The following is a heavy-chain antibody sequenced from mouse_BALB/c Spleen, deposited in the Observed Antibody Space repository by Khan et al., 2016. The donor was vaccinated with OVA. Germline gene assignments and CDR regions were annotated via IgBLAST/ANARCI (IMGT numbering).Heavy chain of an antibody. V-gene: IGHV5-6*01. CDR1: GFTFSSYS. CDR2: ISSVGDYT. J-gene: IGHJ3*01. CDR3: ASHLTGSFVY. Sequence: EVKLVESGGDLVKPGGSLKLSCAASGFTFSSYSMSWVRQTPDKRLEWVTTISSVGDYTYYPDSVKGRFTISRDNAKNTLYLQMSSLKSEDTAMYYWASHLTGSFVYWGQGTLVTVSA. D-gene: IGHD4-1*01.